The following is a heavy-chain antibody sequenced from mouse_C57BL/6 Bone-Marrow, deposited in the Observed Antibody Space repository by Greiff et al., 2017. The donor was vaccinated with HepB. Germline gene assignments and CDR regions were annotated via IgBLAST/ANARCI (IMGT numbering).Heavy chain of an antibody. CDR1: GFNIKDDY. CDR2: IDPENGDT. V-gene: IGHV14-4*01. J-gene: IGHJ3*01. CDR3: TTPYYSNYVGAY. Sequence: EVKVVESGAELVRPGASVKLSCTASGFNIKDDYMHWVKQRPEQGLEWIGWIDPENGDTEYASKFQGKATITADTSSNTAYLQLSSLTSEDTAVYYCTTPYYSNYVGAYWGQGTLVTVSA. D-gene: IGHD2-5*01.